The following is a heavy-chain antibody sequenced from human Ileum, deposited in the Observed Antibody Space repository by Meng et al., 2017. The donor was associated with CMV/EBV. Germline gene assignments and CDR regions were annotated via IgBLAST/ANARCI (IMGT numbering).Heavy chain of an antibody. J-gene: IGHJ6*02. CDR2: MSHDGSNK. D-gene: IGHD3-3*01. CDR1: GFTFSTYT. Sequence: GESLKISCAASGFTFSTYTMHWVRQAPGKGLEWVAVMSHDGSNKYYADSVQGRLTISRDNTKNTLYLEMNSLREEDTAVYYCARDGGEYYDFWSGYQRTYYYYGMDVWGQGTTVTVSS. V-gene: IGHV3-30*04. CDR3: ARDGGEYYDFWSGYQRTYYYYGMDV.